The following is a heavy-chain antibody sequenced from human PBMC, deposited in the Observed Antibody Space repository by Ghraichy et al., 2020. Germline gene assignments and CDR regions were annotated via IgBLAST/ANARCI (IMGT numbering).Heavy chain of an antibody. CDR2: ISGSGGST. D-gene: IGHD3-22*01. J-gene: IGHJ4*02. CDR1: GFTFSSYA. CDR3: AKHRGGIVVVIADY. Sequence: GGSLRLSCAASGFTFSSYAMSWVRQAPGKGLEWVSAISGSGGSTYYADSVKGRFTISRDNSKNTLYLQMNSLRAEDTAVYYCAKHRGGIVVVIADYWGQGTLVTVSS. V-gene: IGHV3-23*01.